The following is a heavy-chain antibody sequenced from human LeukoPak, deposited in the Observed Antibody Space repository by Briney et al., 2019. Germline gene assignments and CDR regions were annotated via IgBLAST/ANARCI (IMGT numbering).Heavy chain of an antibody. J-gene: IGHJ4*02. CDR3: ARAGRIMITFGGPTHYYFDY. V-gene: IGHV1-2*02. CDR1: GYTFTGYY. D-gene: IGHD3-16*01. Sequence: GASVKVSCKASGYTFTGYYMHWVRQPPGQGLEWMGWINPNSGGTNYAQKFQGRVTMTRDTSISTAYMELSRLRSDDTAVYYCARAGRIMITFGGPTHYYFDYWGQGTLVTVSS. CDR2: INPNSGGT.